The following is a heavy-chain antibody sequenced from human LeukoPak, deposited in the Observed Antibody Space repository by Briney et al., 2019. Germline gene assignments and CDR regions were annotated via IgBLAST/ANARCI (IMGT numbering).Heavy chain of an antibody. V-gene: IGHV3-30-3*01. CDR1: GFTFSSYW. D-gene: IGHD3-22*01. J-gene: IGHJ4*02. Sequence: PGGSLRLSCAASGFTFSSYWMSWVRQAPGKGLEWVAVISYDGSNKYYADSVKGRFTISRDNSKNTLYLQMNSLRAEDTAVYYCARSYYYDRKSGYFDYWGQGTLVTVSS. CDR2: ISYDGSNK. CDR3: ARSYYYDRKSGYFDY.